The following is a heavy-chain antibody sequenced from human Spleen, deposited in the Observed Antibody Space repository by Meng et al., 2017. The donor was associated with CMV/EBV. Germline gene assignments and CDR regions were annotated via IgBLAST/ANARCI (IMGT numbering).Heavy chain of an antibody. CDR3: TTGRTI. Sequence: GESLKISCVASGFTVSNAWMSWVRQAAGKGLEWGGRIKSKIDGGTTDYAAPVKGRFTISRDDSKNTLYLQMNSLKIEDTAVYYWTTGRTIWGQGTLVTVSS. D-gene: IGHD2-8*01. J-gene: IGHJ4*02. V-gene: IGHV3-15*01. CDR2: IKSKIDGGTT. CDR1: GFTVSNAW.